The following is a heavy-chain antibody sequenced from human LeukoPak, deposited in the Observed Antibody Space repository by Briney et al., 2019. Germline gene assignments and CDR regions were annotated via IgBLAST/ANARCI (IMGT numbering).Heavy chain of an antibody. D-gene: IGHD3-22*01. Sequence: SETLSLTCTVSGGSISSGSYYWSWIRQPAGKGLEWIGSIYHSGTTYYNPSLKSRVTISVDTSKNQFSLKVRSVTAADTAVYYCARVMDYYDGTGYPPPAAADYWGQGTLVTVSS. CDR1: GGSISSGSYY. CDR2: IYHSGTT. CDR3: ARVMDYYDGTGYPPPAAADY. V-gene: IGHV4-39*07. J-gene: IGHJ4*02.